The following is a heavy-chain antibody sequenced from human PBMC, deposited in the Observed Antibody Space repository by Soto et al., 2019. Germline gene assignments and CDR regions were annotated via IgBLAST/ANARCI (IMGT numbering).Heavy chain of an antibody. CDR3: AREEWELLDY. D-gene: IGHD1-26*01. J-gene: IGHJ4*02. Sequence: VGSLILSYAASGFTFSSYSMNWVRQAPGKGLEWVSYISSSSSTIYYADSVKGRFTISRDNAKNSLYLRMNSLRDEDTAVYYCAREEWELLDYWGQGTLVTGS. CDR1: GFTFSSYS. V-gene: IGHV3-48*02. CDR2: ISSSSSTI.